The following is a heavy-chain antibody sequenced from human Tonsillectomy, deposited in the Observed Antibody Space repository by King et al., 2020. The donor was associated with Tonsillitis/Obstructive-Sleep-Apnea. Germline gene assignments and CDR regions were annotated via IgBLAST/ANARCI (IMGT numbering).Heavy chain of an antibody. D-gene: IGHD3-10*01. Sequence: VQLVQSGGGLVQPGGSLRLSCAASGFTFSNSAMSWVRQAPGIGLEWVSAISGGGHGTYYADSVKGRFTISRDNSKNTLYLLMNSLRAEDTAVYYCAKDDHYYGSGSGFDYWGQGTLVTVSS. CDR1: GFTFSNSA. CDR3: AKDDHYYGSGSGFDY. CDR2: ISGGGHGT. V-gene: IGHV3-23*04. J-gene: IGHJ4*02.